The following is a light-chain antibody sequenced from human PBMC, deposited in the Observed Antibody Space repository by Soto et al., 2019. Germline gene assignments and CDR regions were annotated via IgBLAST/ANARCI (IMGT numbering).Light chain of an antibody. CDR2: GAS. CDR3: QHQWT. Sequence: EIVMTQSPATLSVSPGERATLSCRASQSVSSNLAWYQQKPGQAPRLLIYGASTRATGIPARFSGSESGTEFTLTISSLQSEDFAVYYCQHQWTFGQGTKVEI. J-gene: IGKJ1*01. CDR1: QSVSSN. V-gene: IGKV3-15*01.